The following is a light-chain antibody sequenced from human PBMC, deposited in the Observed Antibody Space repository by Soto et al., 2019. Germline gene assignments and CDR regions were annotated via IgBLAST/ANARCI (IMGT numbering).Light chain of an antibody. Sequence: DIQMTQSPASLSASVGDRVTITCRASQDIINYLAWFQQKPGQAPKSLIYAASNLQSGVPSRFSGSGSGTDFTLTISSLQPEDVATYYCQQYKAYPLTFGGGTKV. J-gene: IGKJ4*01. V-gene: IGKV1-16*01. CDR1: QDIINY. CDR3: QQYKAYPLT. CDR2: AAS.